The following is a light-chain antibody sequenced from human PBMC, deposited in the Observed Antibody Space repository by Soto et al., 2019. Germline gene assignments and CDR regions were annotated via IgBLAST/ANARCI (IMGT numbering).Light chain of an antibody. Sequence: DVQMTQSPSSLSASVGDRVTITCRASQTISAHLNWYQQKPGKAPNLLIYAASSLQSGVPSRFRGSGSGTDFTLTINRLQPEDFATYYCQQSYSTLPFGQGTNLEIK. CDR1: QTISAH. CDR3: QQSYSTLP. V-gene: IGKV1-39*01. J-gene: IGKJ2*01. CDR2: AAS.